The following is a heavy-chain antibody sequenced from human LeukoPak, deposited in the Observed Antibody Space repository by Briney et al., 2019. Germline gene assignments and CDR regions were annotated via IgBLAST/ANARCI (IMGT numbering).Heavy chain of an antibody. J-gene: IGHJ4*02. CDR1: GFTFSSYA. Sequence: GRSLRLSCAASGFTFSSYAMHWVRQAPGKGLEWVAVISYDGSNKYYADSVKGRFTISRDNSKNTLFLQMNSLRAEDTAVYYCARDSYYYDSSGYYVPYYFDYWGQETLVTVSS. CDR3: ARDSYYYDSSGYYVPYYFDY. D-gene: IGHD3-22*01. CDR2: ISYDGSNK. V-gene: IGHV3-30-3*01.